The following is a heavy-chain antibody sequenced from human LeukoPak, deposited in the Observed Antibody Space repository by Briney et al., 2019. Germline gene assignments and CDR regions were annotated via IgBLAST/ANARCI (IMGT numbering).Heavy chain of an antibody. Sequence: GGSLRLSCAASGFTFSSYSMNWVRQAPGKGLEWVSYISSSSSTIYYADSVKGRFTISRDNAKNSLYLQMNSLRAEDTAVYYCARESYGGNSGDAFDIWGQGTMVTVSS. CDR1: GFTFSSYS. J-gene: IGHJ3*02. D-gene: IGHD4-23*01. V-gene: IGHV3-48*04. CDR3: ARESYGGNSGDAFDI. CDR2: ISSSSSTI.